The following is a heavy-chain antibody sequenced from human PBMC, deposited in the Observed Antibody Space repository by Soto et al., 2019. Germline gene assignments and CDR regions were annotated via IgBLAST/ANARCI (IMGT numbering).Heavy chain of an antibody. CDR1: GGTFSSYA. V-gene: IGHV1-69*06. CDR3: ARGNSSSWYYYYYGMDV. J-gene: IGHJ6*02. CDR2: IIPIFGTA. D-gene: IGHD6-6*01. Sequence: EASVKVSCKASGGTFSSYAISWVRQAPGQGLEWMGGIIPIFGTANYAQKFQGRVTITADKSTSTAYMELSSLRSEDTAVYYCARGNSSSWYYYYYGMDVWGQGTTVTVSS.